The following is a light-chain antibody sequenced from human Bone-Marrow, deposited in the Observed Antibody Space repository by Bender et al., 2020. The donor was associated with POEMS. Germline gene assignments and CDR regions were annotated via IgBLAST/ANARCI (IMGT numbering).Light chain of an antibody. Sequence: SSELTQDPAVSVALGQTVKITCQGDSLRTYYPSWYQQKPGQAPVLVFYGKNNRPSGIPDRFSGSSSGNTASLTVTGAQAEDEADYYCNCRDSSGNHVVFGGGNMLTV. V-gene: IGLV3-19*01. J-gene: IGLJ2*01. CDR3: NCRDSSGNHVV. CDR2: GKN. CDR1: SLRTYY.